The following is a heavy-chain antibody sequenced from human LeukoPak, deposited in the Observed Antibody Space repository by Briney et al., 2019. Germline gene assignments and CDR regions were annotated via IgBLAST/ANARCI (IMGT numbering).Heavy chain of an antibody. D-gene: IGHD6-19*01. V-gene: IGHV1-2*02. Sequence: ASVKVSCTASGYTFTGYYMHWVRQAPGQGLEWMGWINPNSGGTNYAQKFQGRVTMTRDTSISTAYMELSRLRSDDTAVYYCARGEDAGIAVAGEDYWGQGTLVTVSS. CDR1: GYTFTGYY. CDR3: ARGEDAGIAVAGEDY. CDR2: INPNSGGT. J-gene: IGHJ4*02.